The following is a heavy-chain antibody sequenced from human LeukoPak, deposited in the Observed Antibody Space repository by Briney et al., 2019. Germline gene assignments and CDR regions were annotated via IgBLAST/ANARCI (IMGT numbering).Heavy chain of an antibody. V-gene: IGHV5-51*01. CDR2: IYPGDSDT. CDR3: ARHVKPGRTWSYGDH. J-gene: IGHJ4*02. D-gene: IGHD4/OR15-4a*01. CDR1: GSSITNYW. Sequence: GASLKISCAASGSSITNYWIVWVRQKPGEGLEWMGVIYPGDSDTRYSPSFQGQVTISADKSISTAYLQWSSLPASDCAMSCCARHVKPGRTWSYGDHWGQGTLVTVSS.